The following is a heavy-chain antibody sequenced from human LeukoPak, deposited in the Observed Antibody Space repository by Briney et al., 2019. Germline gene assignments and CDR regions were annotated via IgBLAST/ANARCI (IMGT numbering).Heavy chain of an antibody. D-gene: IGHD6-19*01. CDR3: AKSSGGSGWYTREYFQH. Sequence: GGSLRLSCAASGFTFSSYGMSWVRQAPGKGLEWVSGISGGGTNTYYADSVKGRFTISRDEFNNTLYLQMSSLRAEDTALYYCAKSSGGSGWYTREYFQHWGQGTQVTVSS. CDR1: GFTFSSYG. CDR2: ISGGGTNT. V-gene: IGHV3-23*01. J-gene: IGHJ1*01.